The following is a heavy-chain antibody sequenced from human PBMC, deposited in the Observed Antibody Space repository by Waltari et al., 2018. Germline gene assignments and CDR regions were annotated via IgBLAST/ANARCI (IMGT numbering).Heavy chain of an antibody. D-gene: IGHD6-13*01. J-gene: IGHJ4*02. CDR2: INPNGGGT. CDR3: ARADSSSRHFGGDY. CDR1: GYTFTGYY. V-gene: IGHV1-2*01. Sequence: QVQLVQSGAEVKKPGPSVKVYCKASGYTFTGYYMHWVRQAPGPGLEWMGRINPNGGGTNYAQKFQGRVTSTRDTSMSTAYMELSRLRADDTAVYYCARADSSSRHFGGDYWGQGTLVTVSS.